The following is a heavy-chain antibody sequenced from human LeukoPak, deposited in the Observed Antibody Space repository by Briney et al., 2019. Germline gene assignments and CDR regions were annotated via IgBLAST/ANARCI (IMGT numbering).Heavy chain of an antibody. CDR3: ARLQRITMSGPDYWYFDL. V-gene: IGHV4-59*01. D-gene: IGHD3-10*02. CDR2: IYYTGST. Sequence: PSETLSPTCTVSGDSISSYYWSWIRQPPEKGLEWIGYIYYTGSTNYNPSLKSRVTISLDTSKTQLSLKMNSVTAADTAIYYCARLQRITMSGPDYWYFDLWGRGTLVTVSS. J-gene: IGHJ2*01. CDR1: GDSISSYY.